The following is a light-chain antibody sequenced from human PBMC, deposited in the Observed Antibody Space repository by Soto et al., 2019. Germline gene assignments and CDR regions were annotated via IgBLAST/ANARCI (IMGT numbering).Light chain of an antibody. CDR1: QSVSSSY. V-gene: IGKV3-20*01. Sequence: EIVLTQSPVTLSLSPGERATLSCRASQSVSSSYLAWYQQKPGQAPRLLISGASSRATGVPDRFSGSGSGTDFTLTISRLEPEDFAVYYCQQYGSSSTFGQGTRLEIK. J-gene: IGKJ5*01. CDR2: GAS. CDR3: QQYGSSST.